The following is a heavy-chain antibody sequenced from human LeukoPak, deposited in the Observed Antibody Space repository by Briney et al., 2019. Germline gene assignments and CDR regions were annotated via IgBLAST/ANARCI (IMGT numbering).Heavy chain of an antibody. V-gene: IGHV4-59*01. J-gene: IGHJ4*02. CDR1: GGSISSYY. CDR3: AGQWASYFDY. CDR2: IYYSGST. D-gene: IGHD1-26*01. Sequence: SETLSLTCTVSGGSISSYYWSWIRQPPGKGLEWIGYIYYSGSTNYNPSLKSRVTISVDTSKNQFSLKLSSVTAADTAVYYCAGQWASYFDYWGQGTLVTVSS.